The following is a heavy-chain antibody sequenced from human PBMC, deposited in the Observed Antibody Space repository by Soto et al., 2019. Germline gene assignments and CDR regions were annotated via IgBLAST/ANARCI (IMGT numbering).Heavy chain of an antibody. CDR3: ARVKWGTAMGDGMDV. CDR2: IYYSGST. CDR1: GGSISSGGYY. V-gene: IGHV4-31*03. J-gene: IGHJ6*02. D-gene: IGHD5-18*01. Sequence: QVQLQESGPGLVKPSQTLSLTCTVSGGSISSGGYYWSWIRQHPGKGLEWIGYIYYSGSTYYNPSHTSRVTISVDTSKNQFSLKLSSVTAADTAVYYCARVKWGTAMGDGMDVWGQGTTVTVSS.